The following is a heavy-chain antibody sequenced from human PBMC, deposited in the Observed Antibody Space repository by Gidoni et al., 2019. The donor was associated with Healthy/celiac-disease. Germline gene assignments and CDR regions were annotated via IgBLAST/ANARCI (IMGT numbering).Heavy chain of an antibody. J-gene: IGHJ4*02. D-gene: IGHD3-10*01. V-gene: IGHV3-23*01. CDR1: GFTFSSHA. CDR3: AKEPGTMVQGVIFPYFDY. CDR2: ISCSGGNT. Sequence: EVQLLESGGGLVQPGGSLRLSCAASGFTFSSHARSWVRQAPGKGLGWVSAISCSGGNTYYADSVKGRFTISRDNSKNTLYLQMNSLRAEDTAVYYCAKEPGTMVQGVIFPYFDYWGQGTLVTVSS.